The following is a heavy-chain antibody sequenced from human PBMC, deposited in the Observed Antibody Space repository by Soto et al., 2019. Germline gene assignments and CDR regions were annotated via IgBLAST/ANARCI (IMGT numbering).Heavy chain of an antibody. CDR3: ARMNYYDTSRYPFDY. D-gene: IGHD3-22*01. CDR1: GGSISSGGYY. CDR2: IYYSGST. V-gene: IGHV4-31*03. Sequence: SETLSFTCTVSGGSISSGGYYWSWIRQHPGKGLEWIGYIYYSGSTYYNPSLKSRVTISVDTSKNQFSLKLSSVTAADTAVYYCARMNYYDTSRYPFDYWGQGMMVTVSS. J-gene: IGHJ4*02.